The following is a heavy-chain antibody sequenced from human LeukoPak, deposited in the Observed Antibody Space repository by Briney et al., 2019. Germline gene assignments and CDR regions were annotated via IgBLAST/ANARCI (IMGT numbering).Heavy chain of an antibody. CDR2: ISWNSGSI. CDR1: GFTFDDYS. V-gene: IGHV3-9*01. J-gene: IGHJ4*02. Sequence: GGSLRLSCAASGFTFDDYSLHWGRQAPGEGLGWGSGISWNSGSIGYADSVKGRFTISRDNAKNSLYLQMNSLRAEDTVLYYCAKAGEQWLASYFDYWGQGTLVTVSS. D-gene: IGHD6-19*01. CDR3: AKAGEQWLASYFDY.